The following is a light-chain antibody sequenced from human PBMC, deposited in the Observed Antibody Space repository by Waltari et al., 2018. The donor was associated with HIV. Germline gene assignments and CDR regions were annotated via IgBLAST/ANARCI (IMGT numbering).Light chain of an antibody. CDR1: SRATGHYKY. Sequence: QSAPTQPASVSGSPGQPITTPCPATSRATGHYKYGSWYPHPPGKAPKLMIYEVSNRPSGVSNRFSGSKSVNTASLTISGLQAEDEADYSCSSYTSSSTVVFGGGTKLTVL. J-gene: IGLJ2*01. CDR3: SSYTSSSTVV. V-gene: IGLV2-14*01. CDR2: EVS.